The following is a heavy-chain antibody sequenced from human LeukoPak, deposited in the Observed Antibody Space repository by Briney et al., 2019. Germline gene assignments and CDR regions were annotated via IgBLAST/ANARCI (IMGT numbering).Heavy chain of an antibody. CDR3: ARGVAAAGTTLDY. CDR2: IRYDGSNK. J-gene: IGHJ4*02. Sequence: GGSLRLSCAASGFTFSNCAMHWVRQAPGKGLEWVAFIRYDGSNKFYADSVKGRFTISRDNSKNTLYLQMNSLRDEDTAVYYCARGVAAAGTTLDYWGQGTLVTVSS. D-gene: IGHD6-13*01. CDR1: GFTFSNCA. V-gene: IGHV3-30*02.